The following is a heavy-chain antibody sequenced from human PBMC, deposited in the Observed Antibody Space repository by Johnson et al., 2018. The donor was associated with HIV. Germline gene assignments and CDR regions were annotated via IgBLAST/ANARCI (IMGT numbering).Heavy chain of an antibody. V-gene: IGHV3-30*04. D-gene: IGHD5/OR15-5a*01. CDR2: ISYDGSNK. CDR3: AKDLRVYTCDASDI. CDR1: GFTFSSYA. J-gene: IGHJ3*02. Sequence: QVQLVESGGGVVQPGRSLRLSCAASGFTFSSYAMHWVRQAPGKGLEWVAVISYDGSNKYYADSVKGRFTISRDNSKNTLYLQMNSLRAEDTDVYYCAKDLRVYTCDASDIWGQGTMVTVSS.